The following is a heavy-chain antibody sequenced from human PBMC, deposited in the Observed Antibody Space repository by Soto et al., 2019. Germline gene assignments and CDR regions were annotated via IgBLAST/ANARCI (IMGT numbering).Heavy chain of an antibody. Sequence: EVQLVESGGGLVKPGGSLRLSCAASGFTFSSYSMNWVRQAPGKGLEWVSSISSSSSYIYYEDSGKGPFTISRDNDKNSLDQRMNGLRAEDTAVYCCARDRLAGNYYYGMDVWGQGTTVTVSS. CDR3: ARDRLAGNYYYGMDV. CDR1: GFTFSSYS. J-gene: IGHJ6*02. CDR2: ISSSSSYI. V-gene: IGHV3-21*01. D-gene: IGHD3-10*01.